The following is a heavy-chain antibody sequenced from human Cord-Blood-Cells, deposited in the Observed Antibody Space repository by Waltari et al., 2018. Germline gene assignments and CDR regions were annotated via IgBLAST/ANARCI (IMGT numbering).Heavy chain of an antibody. J-gene: IGHJ4*02. CDR1: VLTFGAHR. D-gene: IGHD7-27*01. CDR3: ARDGRGDRFDY. Sequence: EVQLVESGGALVQPGGSLSLHCAARVLTFGAHRMAWFRQVPGKGLEWVANIKQDGSEKYYVDSGKGRFTIARDNAKNSLYLQMNSLRAEDTAVYYCARDGRGDRFDYWGQGTLVTVSS. V-gene: IGHV3-7*01. CDR2: IKQDGSEK.